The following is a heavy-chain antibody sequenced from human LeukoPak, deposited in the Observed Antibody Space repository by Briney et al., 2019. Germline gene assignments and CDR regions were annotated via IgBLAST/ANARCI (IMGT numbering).Heavy chain of an antibody. J-gene: IGHJ3*02. D-gene: IGHD1-26*01. CDR2: INPNSGGT. CDR3: ARDRSELPSDAFDI. V-gene: IGHV1-2*02. CDR1: GYTFTCYY. Sequence: ASVKVSCKASGYTFTCYYIDWVRQAPGQGLEWMGWINPNSGGTNYAQKFQGRVTITSDTSISTAFMELSRLRSDDTAVYYCARDRSELPSDAFDIWGQGTMVTVSS.